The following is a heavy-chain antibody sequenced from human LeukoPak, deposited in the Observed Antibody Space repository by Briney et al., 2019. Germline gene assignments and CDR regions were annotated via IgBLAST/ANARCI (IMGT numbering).Heavy chain of an antibody. CDR2: ISAYNGNT. D-gene: IGHD3-10*01. CDR3: ARDGGYYNGRHATLDY. CDR1: GYTFTSYG. V-gene: IGHV1-18*01. Sequence: SVKVSCKASGYTFTSYGISWVRHPPGQGLEWRGWISAYNGNTNYAQKHQGRVAMTTDTSTRTAYMELRSLRSDDTAVYYCARDGGYYNGRHATLDYWGQGTLVTVSS. J-gene: IGHJ4*02.